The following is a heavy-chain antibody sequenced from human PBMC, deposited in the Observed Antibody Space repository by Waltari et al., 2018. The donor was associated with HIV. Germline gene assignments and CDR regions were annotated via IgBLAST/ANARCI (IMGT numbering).Heavy chain of an antibody. CDR3: ARGLVFGDIVVVPAAKPFDP. D-gene: IGHD2-2*02. V-gene: IGHV4-34*01. CDR1: GGSFSGYY. J-gene: IGHJ5*02. CDR2: INHSGST. Sequence: QVQLQQWGAGLLKPSETLSLTCAVYGGSFSGYYWSWIRQPPGKGLEWIGEINHSGSTHYNPSLKSRVTISVDTSKNQFSLKLSSVTAADTAVYYCARGLVFGDIVVVPAAKPFDPWGQGTLVTVSS.